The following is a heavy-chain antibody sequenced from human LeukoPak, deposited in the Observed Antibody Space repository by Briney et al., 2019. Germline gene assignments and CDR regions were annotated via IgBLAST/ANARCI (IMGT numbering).Heavy chain of an antibody. J-gene: IGHJ4*02. CDR2: ISGSGGST. D-gene: IGHD3-3*01. CDR3: AKGIAYDFWSGPQLY. V-gene: IGHV3-23*01. Sequence: GGSLRLSCAASGFAFSSYAMSWVRQAPGKGLEWVSAISGSGGSTYYADSVKGRFTISRDNSKNTLYLQMNSLRAEDTAVYYCAKGIAYDFWSGPQLYWGQGTLVTVSS. CDR1: GFAFSSYA.